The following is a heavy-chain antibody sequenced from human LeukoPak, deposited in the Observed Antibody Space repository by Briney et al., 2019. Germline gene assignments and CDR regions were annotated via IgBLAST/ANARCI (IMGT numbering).Heavy chain of an antibody. CDR1: GFTFSSYA. D-gene: IGHD5-24*01. J-gene: IGHJ4*02. V-gene: IGHV3-23*01. CDR2: ISGSGGST. Sequence: PGGSLRLSCAASGFTFSSYAMSWVRQAPGKGLEWGSAISGSGGSTYYADSVKSRFTSSRDNSKNTLYLQMNSLRAEDTAVYYCANSRQWMATGNFDYWGQGTLVTVSS. CDR3: ANSRQWMATGNFDY.